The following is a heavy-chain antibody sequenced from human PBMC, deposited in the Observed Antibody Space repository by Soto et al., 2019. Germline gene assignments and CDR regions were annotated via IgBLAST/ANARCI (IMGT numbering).Heavy chain of an antibody. V-gene: IGHV4-4*02. CDR2: IYHSGTI. CDR1: GGPVSRRSR. J-gene: IGHJ6*02. CDR3: ARSVPAATWDYNGMEV. D-gene: IGHD2-2*01. Sequence: EPLSLPCAVPGGPVSRRSRGSWVRQAPVKGLEWIGEIYHSGTINYNPSLKSRVSMSVDKSKNQFSLNLKSVTAADTAVYYCARSVPAATWDYNGMEVWGQGTTVTVSS.